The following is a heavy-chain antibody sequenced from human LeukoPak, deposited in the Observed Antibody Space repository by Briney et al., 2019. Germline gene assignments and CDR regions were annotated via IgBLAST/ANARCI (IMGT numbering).Heavy chain of an antibody. CDR2: ISSNGGST. CDR3: AREFWSGYLGY. J-gene: IGHJ4*02. Sequence: PGGSLRLSCAASGFTFSSYAMHWVRQAPGKGLEYVSAISSNGGSTYYANSVKGRFTISRDNSKNTLYLQMGSLRAEGMAVYYCAREFWSGYLGYWGQGTLVTVSS. V-gene: IGHV3-64*01. CDR1: GFTFSSYA. D-gene: IGHD3-3*01.